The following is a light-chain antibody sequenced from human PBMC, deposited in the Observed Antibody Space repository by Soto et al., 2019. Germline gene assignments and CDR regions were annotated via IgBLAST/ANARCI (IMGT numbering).Light chain of an antibody. CDR1: SGHSSCI. CDR3: ETWDSNTHTV. Sequence: QPVLTQSSSASASLGSSVKLTCTLSSGHSSCIIAWHQQQPGKAPRYLMKLEGSGSYNKGSGVPDRFSGYSSGADRYLTISTLQFEDEADYYCETWDSNTHTVFGGGTKLTVL. CDR2: LEGSGSY. V-gene: IGLV4-60*02. J-gene: IGLJ3*02.